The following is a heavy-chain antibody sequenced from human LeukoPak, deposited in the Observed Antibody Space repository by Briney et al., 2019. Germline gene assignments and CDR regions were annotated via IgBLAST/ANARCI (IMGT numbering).Heavy chain of an antibody. Sequence: SETLSLTCAVYGGSFSGYYWSWIRQPPGKGLEWIGEINHSGSTNYNPSLKSRVTISVDTSKNQFSLKLSSVTAADTAVYYCATGGYGDSNYYYYGMDVWGQGTTVTVSS. CDR2: INHSGST. D-gene: IGHD4-17*01. J-gene: IGHJ6*02. CDR1: GGSFSGYY. V-gene: IGHV4-34*01. CDR3: ATGGYGDSNYYYYGMDV.